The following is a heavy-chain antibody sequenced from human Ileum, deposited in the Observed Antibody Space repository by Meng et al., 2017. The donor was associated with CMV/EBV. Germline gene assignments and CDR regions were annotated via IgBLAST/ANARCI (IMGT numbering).Heavy chain of an antibody. J-gene: IGHJ3*02. CDR1: GYTFPGYY. V-gene: IGHV1-2*02. Sequence: ASVKVSCKASGYTFPGYYLHWVRQAPGQGLEWLGWINPTLGGTMFAQKFQGRVTMTRDTSISTAYMELRRLRSDDTAVYYCARDRRYGSGIYFDAFAIWGQGTMVTVSS. D-gene: IGHD3-10*01. CDR2: INPTLGGT. CDR3: ARDRRYGSGIYFDAFAI.